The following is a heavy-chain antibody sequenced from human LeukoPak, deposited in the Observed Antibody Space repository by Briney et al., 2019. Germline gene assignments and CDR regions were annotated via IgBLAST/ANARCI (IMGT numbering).Heavy chain of an antibody. J-gene: IGHJ6*03. CDR1: GYSISSGYY. CDR3: ARGVAIFGVVTYYYYYYYMDV. D-gene: IGHD3-3*01. V-gene: IGHV4-38-2*02. CDR2: IYHSGST. Sequence: SETLSLTCTVSGYSISSGYYWGWIRQPPGKGLEWIGSIYHSGSTNYNPSLKSRVTISVDTSKNQFSLKLSSVTAADTAVYYCARGVAIFGVVTYYYYYYYMDVWGKGTTVTVSS.